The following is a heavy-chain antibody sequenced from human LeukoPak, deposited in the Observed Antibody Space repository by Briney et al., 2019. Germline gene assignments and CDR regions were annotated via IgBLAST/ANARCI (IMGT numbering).Heavy chain of an antibody. V-gene: IGHV4-4*07. Sequence: PSETLSLTCTVSGGSISSSYWSWIRQPAGKGLEWIGRMYTSGSTDYNPSLKSRVTMSVDTSENQFSLKLSSVTAADTAVYYCARDEDYGSNFDYWGQGTLVTVSS. J-gene: IGHJ4*02. D-gene: IGHD4-17*01. CDR1: GGSISSSY. CDR3: ARDEDYGSNFDY. CDR2: MYTSGST.